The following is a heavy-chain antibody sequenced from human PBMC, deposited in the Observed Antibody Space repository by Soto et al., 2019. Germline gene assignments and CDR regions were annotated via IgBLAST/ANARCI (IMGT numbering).Heavy chain of an antibody. CDR1: GFTFSSYA. CDR2: ISYDGSNK. V-gene: IGHV3-30-3*01. Sequence: QVQLVESGGGVVQPGRSLRLSCAASGFTFSSYAMHWVRQAPGKGLEWVAVISYDGSNKYYADSVKGRFTISRDNSKNTLYLQMNSLRAEDTAVYYCAREDTEYYYYYYGMDVWGQGTTVTVSS. CDR3: AREDTEYYYYYYGMDV. J-gene: IGHJ6*02. D-gene: IGHD5-18*01.